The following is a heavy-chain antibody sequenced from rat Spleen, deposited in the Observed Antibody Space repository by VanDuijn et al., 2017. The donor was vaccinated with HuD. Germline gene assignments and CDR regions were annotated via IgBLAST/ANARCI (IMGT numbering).Heavy chain of an antibody. CDR2: ISYGDSSGHSGT. Sequence: EVQLVESDGGLVQPGRSLKLSCAASGFIFSDYGMAWVRQTPTTGLEWVATISYGDSSGHSGTYYRDSVRGRFTISRDDAKSTLSLQMDSLRSEDTATYYCATDHHGYLRYWGQGVMVTVSS. V-gene: IGHV5-29*01. CDR1: GFIFSDYG. CDR3: ATDHHGYLRY. J-gene: IGHJ2*01. D-gene: IGHD1-12*03.